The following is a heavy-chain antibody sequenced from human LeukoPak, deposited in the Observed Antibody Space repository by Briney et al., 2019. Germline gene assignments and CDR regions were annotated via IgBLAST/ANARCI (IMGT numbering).Heavy chain of an antibody. Sequence: ASVKVSCKASGGTFSSYAISWVRQAPGQGLEWMGGIIPIFGTANYAQEFQGRVTITADESTNTAYMELSSLRSEDTAVYYCARDGEMATMWDYFDYWGQGTLVTVSS. V-gene: IGHV1-69*13. CDR3: ARDGEMATMWDYFDY. J-gene: IGHJ4*02. CDR2: IIPIFGTA. CDR1: GGTFSSYA. D-gene: IGHD5-24*01.